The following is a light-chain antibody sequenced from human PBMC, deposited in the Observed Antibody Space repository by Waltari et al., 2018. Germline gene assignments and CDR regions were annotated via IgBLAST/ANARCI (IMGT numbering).Light chain of an antibody. CDR2: DVT. CDR3: GSYTSSSTSVV. V-gene: IGLV2-14*01. J-gene: IGLJ2*01. Sequence: QSALTQPASVSGSPGQSITISCTGTTSDVGAYNYVSWYQQHPGKAPKLIIYDVTKRHSGVSNRFAGSKSGNTASLTISGLQAEDEADYYCGSYTSSSTSVVFGGGTKLTVL. CDR1: TSDVGAYNY.